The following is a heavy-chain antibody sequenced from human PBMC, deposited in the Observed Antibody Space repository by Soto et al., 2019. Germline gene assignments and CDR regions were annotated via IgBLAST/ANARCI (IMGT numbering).Heavy chain of an antibody. Sequence: ESGGGLVKPGGSLRLSCAASGFTFSSYSMNWVRQAPGKGLEWVSSISSSSSYIYYADSVKGRFTISRDNAKNSLYLQMNSLRAEDTAVYYCASLGCSSTSCYGYYYGMDVWGQGTTVTVSS. D-gene: IGHD2-2*01. V-gene: IGHV3-21*01. CDR2: ISSSSSYI. CDR1: GFTFSSYS. J-gene: IGHJ6*02. CDR3: ASLGCSSTSCYGYYYGMDV.